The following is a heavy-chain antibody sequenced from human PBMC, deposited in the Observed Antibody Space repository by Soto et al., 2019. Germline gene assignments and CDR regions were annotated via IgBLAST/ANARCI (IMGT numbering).Heavy chain of an antibody. V-gene: IGHV3-48*03. D-gene: IGHD3-10*01. Sequence: GGSLRPSCAASGFTFSSYEMNWVRQSPGKGLEGVSYISSSGSTIYYADSVKGRFTISRDNAKKSLYLQMNSLRAEYTAVYYCARDYYGAGIDYWGQGTLVTVSS. CDR1: GFTFSSYE. CDR3: ARDYYGAGIDY. J-gene: IGHJ4*02. CDR2: ISSSGSTI.